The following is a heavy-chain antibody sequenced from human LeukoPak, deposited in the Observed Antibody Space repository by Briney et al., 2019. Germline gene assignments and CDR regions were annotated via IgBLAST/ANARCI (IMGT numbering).Heavy chain of an antibody. CDR3: ARVRYSSGWYADY. J-gene: IGHJ4*02. V-gene: IGHV3-13*01. Sequence: GGSLRLSCAASGFTFSSYDMHWVRQATGKGLEWVSAIGTAGDTYYPGSVKGRFTISRENAKNSLYLQMNSLRAEDTALYYCARVRYSSGWYADYWGQGTLVTVSS. CDR1: GFTFSSYD. CDR2: IGTAGDT. D-gene: IGHD6-19*01.